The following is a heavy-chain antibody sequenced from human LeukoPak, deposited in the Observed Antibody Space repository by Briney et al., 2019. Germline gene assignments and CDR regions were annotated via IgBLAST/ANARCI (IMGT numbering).Heavy chain of an antibody. CDR2: LNSQSGGA. D-gene: IGHD2-21*02. CDR1: GGTFSSYA. J-gene: IGHJ1*01. Sequence: ASVKVSCKASGGTFSSYAISWVRQAPGQGPEWMGWLNSQSGGAKYAQRFQARVTMTRDTSISAAYMELTRLRSDDTAMYYCARGGPTPRNVVVAAREYLRHWGQGSLVTVSS. V-gene: IGHV1-2*02. CDR3: ARGGPTPRNVVVAAREYLRH.